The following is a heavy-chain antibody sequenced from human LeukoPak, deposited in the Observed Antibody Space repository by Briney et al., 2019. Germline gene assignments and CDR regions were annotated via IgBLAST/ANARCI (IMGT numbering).Heavy chain of an antibody. CDR2: IYFDGST. V-gene: IGHV4-39*07. CDR3: ARVTQHWPHCYFDY. Sequence: SETLTLTCTVSGGSISSGGYYWAWIRQPPGKALEWIGNIYFDGSTYYNPSLKSRLTISVDTSKNQFSLKLSSLTAADTAVYHCARVTQHWPHCYFDYWGQGTLVTVSS. CDR1: GGSISSGGYY. J-gene: IGHJ4*02. D-gene: IGHD3-3*02.